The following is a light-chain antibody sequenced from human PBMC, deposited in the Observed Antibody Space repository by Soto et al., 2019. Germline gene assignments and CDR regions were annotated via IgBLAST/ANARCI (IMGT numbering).Light chain of an antibody. V-gene: IGKV3-20*01. J-gene: IGKJ1*01. CDR2: VAS. Sequence: EIVLTQSPGTLSLSPGERATLSCRASQSVSSNYLAWYQQKPGQAPRLLIYVASSRATGIPDRFSGSGSGTDFTLTIRRLEPEDFAVYYCQQYGSSYPWTFGQGTKVELK. CDR1: QSVSSNY. CDR3: QQYGSSYPWT.